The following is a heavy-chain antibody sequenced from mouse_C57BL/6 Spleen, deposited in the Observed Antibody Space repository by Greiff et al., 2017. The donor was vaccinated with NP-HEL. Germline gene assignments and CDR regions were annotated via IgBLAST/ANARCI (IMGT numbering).Heavy chain of an antibody. Sequence: QVQLQQPGAELVRPGSSVKLSCKASGYTFTSYWMDWVKQRPGQGLEWIGNIYPSDSETHYNQKFKDKATLTVDKSSSTAYMQLSSLTSEDSAVYYCAPITGGYWYFDVWGTGTTVTVSS. J-gene: IGHJ1*03. CDR1: GYTFTSYW. CDR3: APITGGYWYFDV. V-gene: IGHV1-61*01. CDR2: IYPSDSET. D-gene: IGHD4-1*01.